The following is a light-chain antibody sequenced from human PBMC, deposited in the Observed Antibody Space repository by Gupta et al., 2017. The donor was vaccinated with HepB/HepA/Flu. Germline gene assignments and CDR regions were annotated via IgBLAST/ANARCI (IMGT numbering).Light chain of an antibody. CDR3: SSYTISNTYV. Sequence: QSALTQPASVSGSPGQSITLSCTGTSSDVGAYNFVSWFQQDPGKAPKLIIFDVDNRPSGVSNRFSGSKSGHTASLTISGLQAEDEADYYCSSYTISNTYVFGTGTKVTVL. CDR2: DVD. J-gene: IGLJ1*01. CDR1: SSDVGAYNF. V-gene: IGLV2-14*03.